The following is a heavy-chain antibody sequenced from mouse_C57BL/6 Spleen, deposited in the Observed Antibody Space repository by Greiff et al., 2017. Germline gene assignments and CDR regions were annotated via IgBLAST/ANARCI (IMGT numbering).Heavy chain of an antibody. Sequence: VQLQQSGPELVKPGASVKISCKASGYTFTDYYMNWVKQSHGKSLEWIGDINPNNGGTSYNQKFKGKATLTVDKASSTAYMELRSLTSEASAVYYCAREDYGSSYGFDYWGQGTTLTVSS. CDR2: INPNNGGT. V-gene: IGHV1-26*01. CDR1: GYTFTDYY. J-gene: IGHJ2*01. D-gene: IGHD1-1*01. CDR3: AREDYGSSYGFDY.